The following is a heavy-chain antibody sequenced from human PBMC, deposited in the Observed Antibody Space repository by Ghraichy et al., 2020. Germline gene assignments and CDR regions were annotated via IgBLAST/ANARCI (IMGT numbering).Heavy chain of an antibody. J-gene: IGHJ3*01. CDR3: AREPGSDGESGFGAFDF. D-gene: IGHD3-10*01. Sequence: SETLSLTCTVSGGSVSSGSYYWSWIRQPPGKGLEWIGYMFYSGSTNYNPSLKSRVTISIDTSKNQFSLKLSSVTAADTAVYYCAREPGSDGESGFGAFDFWGQGKMVTVSS. V-gene: IGHV4-61*01. CDR1: GGSVSSGSYY. CDR2: MFYSGST.